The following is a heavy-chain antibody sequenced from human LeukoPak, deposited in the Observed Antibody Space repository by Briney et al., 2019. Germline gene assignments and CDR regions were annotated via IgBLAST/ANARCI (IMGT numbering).Heavy chain of an antibody. CDR1: GFTFGDFW. D-gene: IGHD2-2*01. CDR2: INQEGRKT. J-gene: IGHJ6*02. V-gene: IGHV3-7*01. Sequence: GGSLRLSCAASGFTFGDFWMTWVRQAPGKGLEWVANINQEGRKTYYVDSVKGRFTISRDNAKNSLYLQMNSLRDEDTAVYYCARDKEYQLLTNYYYYGMDVWGQGTTVTVSS. CDR3: ARDKEYQLLTNYYYYGMDV.